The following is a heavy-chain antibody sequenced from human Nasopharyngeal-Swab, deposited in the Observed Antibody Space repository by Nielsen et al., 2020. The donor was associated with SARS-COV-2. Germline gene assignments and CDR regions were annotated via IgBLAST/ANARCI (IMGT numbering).Heavy chain of an antibody. CDR2: IYSGGSST. D-gene: IGHD3-22*01. Sequence: GESLKISCAASGFTFSSYAMSWVRQAPGKGLEWVSVIYSGGSSTYYADSVKGRFTISRDNSKNTLYLQMNSLRAEDTAVYYCAKIPPYYYDSSSGAFDIWGQGTMVTVSS. V-gene: IGHV3-23*03. J-gene: IGHJ3*02. CDR3: AKIPPYYYDSSSGAFDI. CDR1: GFTFSSYA.